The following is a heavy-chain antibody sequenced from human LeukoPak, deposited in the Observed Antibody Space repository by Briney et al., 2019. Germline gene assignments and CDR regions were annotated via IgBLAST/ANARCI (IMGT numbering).Heavy chain of an antibody. D-gene: IGHD3-22*01. V-gene: IGHV1-46*01. CDR3: ARDLSPYYYDSSGYYSPNLVPSY. Sequence: ASVKVSCKASGYTFTSYYMHWVRQAPGQGLEWMGIINPSGGSTSYAQKFQGRVTMTRDMSTSTAYMELSSLRSEDTAVYYCARDLSPYYYDSSGYYSPNLVPSYWGQGTLVTVSS. J-gene: IGHJ4*02. CDR1: GYTFTSYY. CDR2: INPSGGST.